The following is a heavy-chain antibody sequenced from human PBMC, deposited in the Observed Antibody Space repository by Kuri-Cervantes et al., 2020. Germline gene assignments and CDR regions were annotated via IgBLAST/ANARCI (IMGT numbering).Heavy chain of an antibody. CDR2: ISYDGSNK. Sequence: GGSLRLSCAASGFTFSSYGMHWVRQAPGKGLEWVAVISYDGSNKYYADSVKGRFTISRDNSKNTLYLQMNSLRAEDTAVYYCARAGRGIQLWLNYWGQGTLVTVSS. J-gene: IGHJ4*02. D-gene: IGHD5-18*01. V-gene: IGHV3-30*03. CDR1: GFTFSSYG. CDR3: ARAGRGIQLWLNY.